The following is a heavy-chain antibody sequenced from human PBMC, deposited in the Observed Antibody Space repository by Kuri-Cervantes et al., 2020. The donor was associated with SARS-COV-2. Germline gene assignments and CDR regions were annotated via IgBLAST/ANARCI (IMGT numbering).Heavy chain of an antibody. V-gene: IGHV4-30-2*01. CDR3: ARTGWFGENYYGMDA. CDR1: GGSISSGGYS. CDR2: IYHSGST. D-gene: IGHD3-10*01. Sequence: LSCAVPGGSISSGGYSWSWIRQPPGKGLEWIGYIYHSGSTYYNPSLKSRVTISVDRSKNQFSLKLSSVTAADTAVYYCARTGWFGENYYGMDAWGQGTTVTVSS. J-gene: IGHJ6*02.